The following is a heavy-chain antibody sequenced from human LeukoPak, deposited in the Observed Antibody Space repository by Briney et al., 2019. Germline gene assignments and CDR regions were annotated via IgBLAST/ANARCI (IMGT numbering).Heavy chain of an antibody. Sequence: GGSLRLSCAASGFTFSTFGMCWVRQAPGKGLEWVSTFGGTGAGIYYADSVKGRFTVSRDNSKNTLYLQMNSLRGEDTAIYYCAKSGPYFYESWGQGTLVTVSS. D-gene: IGHD1-26*01. CDR2: FGGTGAGI. CDR1: GFTFSTFG. V-gene: IGHV3-23*01. CDR3: AKSGPYFYES. J-gene: IGHJ4*02.